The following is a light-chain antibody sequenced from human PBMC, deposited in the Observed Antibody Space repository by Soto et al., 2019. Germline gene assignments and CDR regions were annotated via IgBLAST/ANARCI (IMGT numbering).Light chain of an antibody. CDR1: QSVSSY. CDR3: QQLSNWPRVT. V-gene: IGKV3-11*01. Sequence: DIVLTQSPATLSLSPGERATRSCRASQSVSSYLAWYPQKPGQAPRLLIYDASNRATGIPARFSGSGSGTDFTLTISSLEPEDFAVYYCQQLSNWPRVTFGPGTKVDIK. CDR2: DAS. J-gene: IGKJ3*01.